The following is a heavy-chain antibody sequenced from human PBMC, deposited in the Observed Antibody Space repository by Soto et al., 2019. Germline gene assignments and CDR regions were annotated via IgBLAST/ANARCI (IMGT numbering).Heavy chain of an antibody. J-gene: IGHJ5*02. CDR3: ARIPSP. CDR1: GGSFSGYY. CDR2: INHSGST. D-gene: IGHD2-21*01. Sequence: PSETLSLTCAVYGGSFSGYYWSWIRQPPGKGLEWIGEINHSGSTNYNPSHKSRDTKSVDTSKNQFSLKLSSVTAADTAVYYCARIPSPWGQGTLVTVSS. V-gene: IGHV4-34*01.